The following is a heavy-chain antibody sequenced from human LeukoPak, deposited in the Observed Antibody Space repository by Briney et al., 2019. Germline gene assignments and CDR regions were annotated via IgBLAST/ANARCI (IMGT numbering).Heavy chain of an antibody. V-gene: IGHV5-51*01. CDR2: IYPGDSDT. Sequence: PGGSLRLSCKGSGYSFTSYWIGWVRQMPGKGLEWMGIIYPGDSDTRYSPSFQGQVTTSADKSISTAYLQWSSLKASDTAMYYCASWAGGAGDAFDIWGQGTMVTVSS. J-gene: IGHJ3*02. CDR1: GYSFTSYW. CDR3: ASWAGGAGDAFDI. D-gene: IGHD3-10*01.